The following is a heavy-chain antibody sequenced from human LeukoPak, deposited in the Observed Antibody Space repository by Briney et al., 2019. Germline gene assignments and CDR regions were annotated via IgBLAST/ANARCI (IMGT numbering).Heavy chain of an antibody. V-gene: IGHV3-74*01. D-gene: IGHD3-22*01. CDR2: INSDGSST. CDR3: ARHYYDSSGLDY. J-gene: IGHJ4*02. CDR1: GFTFSSYW. Sequence: GGSLRLSCAASGFTFSSYWMHWVRQASGKGLVWVSRINSDGSSTSYADSVKGRFTISRDNAKNTLYLQMNSLRAEDTAVYYCARHYYDSSGLDYWGQGTLVTVSS.